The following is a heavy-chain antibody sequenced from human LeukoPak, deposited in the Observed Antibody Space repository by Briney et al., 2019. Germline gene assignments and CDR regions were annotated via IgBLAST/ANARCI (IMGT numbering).Heavy chain of an antibody. Sequence: ASVKVSCKASGHTFTSYDINWVRQATGQGLEWMGWMNPNNGNTGYAQKFQGRVTMTRNTSISTAYMELSSLRSEDTAVYYCATVPPIGGSGYYIYFQHWGQGTLVTVSS. CDR1: GHTFTSYD. CDR2: MNPNNGNT. D-gene: IGHD3-3*01. CDR3: ATVPPIGGSGYYIYFQH. V-gene: IGHV1-8*01. J-gene: IGHJ1*01.